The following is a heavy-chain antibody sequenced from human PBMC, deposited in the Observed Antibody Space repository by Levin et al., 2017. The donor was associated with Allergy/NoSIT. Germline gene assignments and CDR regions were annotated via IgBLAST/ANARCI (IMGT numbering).Heavy chain of an antibody. CDR3: ARDARIVCQYDRSGSDGC. V-gene: IGHV3-11*04. D-gene: IGHD3-22*01. J-gene: IGHJ4*02. CDR2: IGNSGSPI. Sequence: GGSLRLSCATSGFTFSDYFMTWFRQAPGKGLEWVAYIGNSGSPIDYADSVQGRFTISRDNAKNSLYLEMNSLRAEDTAVYYCARDARIVCQYDRSGSDGCWGQGTLVTVSS. CDR1: GFTFSDYF.